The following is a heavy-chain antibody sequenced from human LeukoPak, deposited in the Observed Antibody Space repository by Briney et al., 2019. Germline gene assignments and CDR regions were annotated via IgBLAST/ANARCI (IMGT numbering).Heavy chain of an antibody. CDR3: ARGKRNYPYDY. J-gene: IGHJ4*02. V-gene: IGHV3-53*01. Sequence: GGSLRLSCAASGFTVSSNYMSWVRQAPGKGLEWVSVIYSGGSTYYADSVKGRFTISRDNSKNTVHLQMNSLRAGDTAVYYCARGKRNYPYDYWGQGTLVTVSS. D-gene: IGHD1-7*01. CDR2: IYSGGST. CDR1: GFTVSSNY.